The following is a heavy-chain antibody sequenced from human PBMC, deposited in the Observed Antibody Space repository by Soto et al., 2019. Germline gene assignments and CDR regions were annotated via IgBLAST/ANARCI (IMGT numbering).Heavy chain of an antibody. V-gene: IGHV3-30*18. CDR3: AKGAVTWIQLWLD. J-gene: IGHJ4*02. D-gene: IGHD5-18*01. Sequence: QVQLVESGGGVVQPGRSLRLSCAASGFTFSSYGMHWVRQAPGKGLEWVAVISYDGSNKYYADSVKGRFTISRDNSKNTLYLQMNSLRSEDAAVYYGAKGAVTWIQLWLDWGQGTLVTVSS. CDR2: ISYDGSNK. CDR1: GFTFSSYG.